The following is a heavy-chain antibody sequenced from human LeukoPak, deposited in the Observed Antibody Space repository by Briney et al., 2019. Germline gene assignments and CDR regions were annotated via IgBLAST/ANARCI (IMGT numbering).Heavy chain of an antibody. J-gene: IGHJ5*02. D-gene: IGHD2-15*01. V-gene: IGHV4-59*12. CDR2: IYYSGST. CDR3: ARVLTGGWFDP. Sequence: SETLSLTCTVSGGSISSYYWSWIRQPPGKGLEWIGSIYYSGSTYYNPSLKSRVTISVDTSKNQFSLKLSSVTAADTAVYYCARVLTGGWFDPWGQGTLVTVSS. CDR1: GGSISSYY.